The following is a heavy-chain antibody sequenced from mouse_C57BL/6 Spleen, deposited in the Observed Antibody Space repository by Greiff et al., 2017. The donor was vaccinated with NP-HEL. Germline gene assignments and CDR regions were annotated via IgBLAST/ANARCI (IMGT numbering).Heavy chain of an antibody. J-gene: IGHJ4*01. CDR2: IDPSDSET. V-gene: IGHV1-52*01. D-gene: IGHD2-5*01. CDR3: AYSNDESYYAMDY. Sequence: QVQLQQPGAELVRPGSSVKLSCKASGYTFTSYWMHWVKQRPIQGLEWIGNIDPSDSETHYKQKFKDKATLTVANSSSTAYMQRSRVTSEDSAVYSCAYSNDESYYAMDYWGQGTSVTVSS. CDR1: GYTFTSYW.